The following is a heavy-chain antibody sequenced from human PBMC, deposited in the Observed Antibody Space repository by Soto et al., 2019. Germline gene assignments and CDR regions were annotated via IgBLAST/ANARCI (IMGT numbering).Heavy chain of an antibody. J-gene: IGHJ1*01. CDR1: RGALSGYS. CDR2: INYSEDT. Sequence: PSETLSLTCAVYRGALSGYSWNWIRQPPGKGLEWIGEINYSEDTNPTYNPSLKSRVTISADRTNNQLFLRLTSVTAADTAIYYCARDHDYVWGSHRTWLGLCGQGTQVTVSS. V-gene: IGHV4-34*01. D-gene: IGHD3-16*01. CDR3: ARDHDYVWGSHRTWLGL.